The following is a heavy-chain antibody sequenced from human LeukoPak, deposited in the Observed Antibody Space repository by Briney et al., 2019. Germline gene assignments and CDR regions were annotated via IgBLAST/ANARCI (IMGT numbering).Heavy chain of an antibody. CDR1: GFTFDDYA. J-gene: IGHJ4*02. CDR3: AREKYCGGDCLNFDY. V-gene: IGHV3-53*01. D-gene: IGHD2-21*02. Sequence: GGSLRLSCAASGFTFDDYAMHWVRQAPGKGLEWVSVIYSGGSTYYADSVKGRFTISRDNSKNTLYLQMNSLRAEDTAVYYCAREKYCGGDCLNFDYWGQGTLVTVSS. CDR2: IYSGGST.